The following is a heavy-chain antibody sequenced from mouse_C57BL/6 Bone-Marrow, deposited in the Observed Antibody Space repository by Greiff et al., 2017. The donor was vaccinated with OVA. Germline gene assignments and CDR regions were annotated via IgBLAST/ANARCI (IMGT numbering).Heavy chain of an antibody. D-gene: IGHD2-1*01. Sequence: EVKLMESGGGLVQPGGSLSLSCAASGFTFTDYYMSWVRQPPGKALEWLGFIRNKANGYTTEYSASVKGRFTISRDNSQSILYLQMNALRAEDSATYYCARSFLLSFTYWGQGTLVTVSA. CDR2: IRNKANGYTT. CDR1: GFTFTDYY. V-gene: IGHV7-3*01. J-gene: IGHJ3*01. CDR3: ARSFLLSFTY.